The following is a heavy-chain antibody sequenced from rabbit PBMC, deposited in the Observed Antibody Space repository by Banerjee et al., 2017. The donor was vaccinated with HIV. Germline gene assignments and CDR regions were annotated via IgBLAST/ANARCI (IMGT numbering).Heavy chain of an antibody. CDR3: VGSRSGSGYWGL. J-gene: IGHJ6*01. D-gene: IGHD1-1*01. V-gene: IGHV1S47*01. Sequence: ASWAKGRFTISKSTSLNTVTLQMTSLTAADTATYFCVGSRSGSGYWGLWGPGTLVTVS.